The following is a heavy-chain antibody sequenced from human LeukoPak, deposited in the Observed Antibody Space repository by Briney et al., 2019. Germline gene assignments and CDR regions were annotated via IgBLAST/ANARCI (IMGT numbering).Heavy chain of an antibody. CDR2: IYPSVST. V-gene: IGHV4-4*07. J-gene: IGHJ5*02. D-gene: IGHD6-13*01. CDR1: GGSISSYY. Sequence: PSETLSLTCTVSGGSISSYYWSWIRQPAGKGLEWIGRIYPSVSTNYNPSLKRRVPMSVDTSKNQFSLRLSSVTAADTAVYFCAREIQIAAAEMFDPWGQGTLVTVSS. CDR3: AREIQIAAAEMFDP.